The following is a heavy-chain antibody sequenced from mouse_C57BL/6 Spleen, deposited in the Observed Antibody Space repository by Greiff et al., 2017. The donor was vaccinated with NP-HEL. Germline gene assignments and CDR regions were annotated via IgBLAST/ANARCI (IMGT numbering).Heavy chain of an antibody. Sequence: QVQLQQSGAELVMPGASVKLSCKASGYTFTSYWMHWVKQRPGQGLEWIGEIDPSDSYTNYNQKFKGKSTLTVDKSSSTAYMQLSSLTSEDSAVYYCARGGNGNYDFDYWGQGTTLTVSS. CDR2: IDPSDSYT. CDR1: GYTFTSYW. J-gene: IGHJ2*01. CDR3: ARGGNGNYDFDY. V-gene: IGHV1-69*01. D-gene: IGHD2-1*01.